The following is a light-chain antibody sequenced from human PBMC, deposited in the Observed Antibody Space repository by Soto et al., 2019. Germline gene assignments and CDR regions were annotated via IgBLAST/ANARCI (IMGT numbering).Light chain of an antibody. CDR3: QQSHNAPLT. Sequence: DIRMTQSPSSLSASVGDRVTLTCRASEDIISYLNWYQHKPGRAPTVLVYGATNLPSGVPPRFSGSGSGTEFTFTISSLQPEDFATYYCQQSHNAPLTFGGGTKVE. V-gene: IGKV1-39*01. J-gene: IGKJ4*01. CDR2: GAT. CDR1: EDIISY.